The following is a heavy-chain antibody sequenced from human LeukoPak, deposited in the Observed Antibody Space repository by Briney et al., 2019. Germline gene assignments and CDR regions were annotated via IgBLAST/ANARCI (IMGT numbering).Heavy chain of an antibody. CDR3: ARVSSSWYQDWYFDL. Sequence: SETLSLTCTVSGGSISTYYWSWIRQPPGKGLEWIGYIFYSGSTNYNPSLKSRVTISVDTSKNQFSLKLSSVTAADTAVYYCARVSSSWYQDWYFDLWGRGTLVTVSS. CDR1: GGSISTYY. D-gene: IGHD6-13*01. J-gene: IGHJ2*01. V-gene: IGHV4-59*12. CDR2: IFYSGST.